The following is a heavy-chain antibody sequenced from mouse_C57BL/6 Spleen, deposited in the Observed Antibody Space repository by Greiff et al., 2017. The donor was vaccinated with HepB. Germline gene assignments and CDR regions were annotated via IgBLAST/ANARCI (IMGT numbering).Heavy chain of an antibody. D-gene: IGHD1-1*01. V-gene: IGHV6-6*01. J-gene: IGHJ3*01. CDR2: IRNKANNHAT. CDR3: TRYGSSYGFAY. Sequence: EVQLVESGGGLVQPGGSMKLSCAASGFTFSDAWMDWVRQSPEKGLEWVAEIRNKANNHATYYAESVKGRFTISRDDSKSSVYLQMNSLRAEDTGIYYCTRYGSSYGFAYWGQGTLVTVSA. CDR1: GFTFSDAW.